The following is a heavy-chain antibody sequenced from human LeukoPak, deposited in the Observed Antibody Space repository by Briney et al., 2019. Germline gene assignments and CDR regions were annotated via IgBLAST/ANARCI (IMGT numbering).Heavy chain of an antibody. V-gene: IGHV3-23*01. J-gene: IGHJ4*02. CDR1: GFTFSSYA. Sequence: PGGSLRLSCAASGFTFSSYAMSWVRQAPGKGLEWVSVISGSGGSISYADSVKGRFTISRDNSKNTLYLQMNSLRAEDTAVYYCVRDVWGDRDGFFEYWGQGTLVTVSS. D-gene: IGHD2-21*01. CDR2: ISGSGGSI. CDR3: VRDVWGDRDGFFEY.